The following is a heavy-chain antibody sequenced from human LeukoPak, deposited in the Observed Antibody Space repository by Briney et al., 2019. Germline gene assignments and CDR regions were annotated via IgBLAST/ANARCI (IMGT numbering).Heavy chain of an antibody. CDR1: GFTFSTYW. CDR2: INSDGSST. Sequence: PGGSLRLSCAASGFTFSTYWMHWVRQAPGKGLVWVSHINSDGSSTNYADSVKGRFTISRDNAKNTVYLQMSSLRVEDTAVYYCVRESYSQFDPWGQGTLVTVSS. V-gene: IGHV3-74*01. CDR3: VRESYSQFDP. D-gene: IGHD5-12*01. J-gene: IGHJ5*02.